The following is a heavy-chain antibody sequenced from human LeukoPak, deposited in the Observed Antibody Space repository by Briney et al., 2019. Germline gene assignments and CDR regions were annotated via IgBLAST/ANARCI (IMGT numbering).Heavy chain of an antibody. CDR2: IYYTGST. CDR3: ARLERLFDY. J-gene: IGHJ4*02. V-gene: IGHV4-59*08. CDR1: GGSINDFY. D-gene: IGHD1-1*01. Sequence: SETLSLTCTVSGGSINDFYWAWIRQPPGKGLEWIGDIYYTGSTTYNPSLKSRVIISLDTSKNQFSLRLSSVTAADTAVYYCARLERLFDYWGQGTPVTVSS.